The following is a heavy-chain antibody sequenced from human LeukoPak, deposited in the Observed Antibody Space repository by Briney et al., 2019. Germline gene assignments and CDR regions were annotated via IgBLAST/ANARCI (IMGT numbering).Heavy chain of an antibody. V-gene: IGHV3-49*04. D-gene: IGHD2-8*01. CDR2: IRSKAYGGTT. CDR3: TTRVSFDY. J-gene: IGHJ4*02. Sequence: TGGSLRLSCTASGSTFGDYAMSWVRQAPGKGLEWVGFIRSKAYGGTTEYAASVKGRFTISRDDSKSIAYLQMNSLKTEDTAVYYCTTRVSFDYWGQGTLVTVSS. CDR1: GSTFGDYA.